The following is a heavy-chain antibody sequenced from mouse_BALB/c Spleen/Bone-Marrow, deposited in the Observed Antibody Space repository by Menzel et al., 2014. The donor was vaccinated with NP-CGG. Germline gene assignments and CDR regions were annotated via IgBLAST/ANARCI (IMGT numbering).Heavy chain of an antibody. D-gene: IGHD2-14*01. Sequence: LQESGAELVKPGASVKMSCKASGYTFTSYNVYWVKQTPGQGLEWIGTIYPGNGDTSYSQKFKGKATLTADKSSSTAYMQLSSLTSEDSAVYYCARDYRYGYYAMDYWGQGTSVTVSS. CDR2: IYPGNGDT. CDR3: ARDYRYGYYAMDY. J-gene: IGHJ4*01. CDR1: GYTFTSYN. V-gene: IGHV1-12*01.